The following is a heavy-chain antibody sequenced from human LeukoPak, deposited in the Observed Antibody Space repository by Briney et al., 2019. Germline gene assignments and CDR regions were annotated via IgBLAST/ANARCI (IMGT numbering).Heavy chain of an antibody. D-gene: IGHD3-22*01. CDR2: ISGSGGST. Sequence: PGGFLRLSCAASGFTFSSYAMSWVRQAPGKGLEWVSAISGSGGSTYYADSVKGRFTISRDNSKNTLYLQMNSLRAEDTAVYYCAKDYRDSNGYIDVYYFDYWGQGTLVTVSS. J-gene: IGHJ4*02. CDR3: AKDYRDSNGYIDVYYFDY. V-gene: IGHV3-23*01. CDR1: GFTFSSYA.